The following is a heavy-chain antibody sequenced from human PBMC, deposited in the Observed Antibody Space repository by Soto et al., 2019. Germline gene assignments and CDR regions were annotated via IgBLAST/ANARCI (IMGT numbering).Heavy chain of an antibody. D-gene: IGHD3-22*01. CDR1: GFTFSSYV. V-gene: IGHV3-30-3*01. CDR3: AGHIGYDSSGYHYFDY. Sequence: QVQLVESGGGVVQPGRSLRLSCAASGFTFSSYVMHWVRQTPGKGLEWVAVISYDGNNKYYADYVRGRFIISRDNAKNTLYMQMNSVRAEDTAVYYSAGHIGYDSSGYHYFDYWGQGTRVTVSS. CDR2: ISYDGNNK. J-gene: IGHJ4*02.